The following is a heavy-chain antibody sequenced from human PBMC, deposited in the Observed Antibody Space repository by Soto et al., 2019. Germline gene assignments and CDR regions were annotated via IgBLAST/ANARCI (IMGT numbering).Heavy chain of an antibody. D-gene: IGHD2-15*01. J-gene: IGHJ5*02. CDR3: ARDLGYCNSSGCFRNWFDP. CDR2: ISTYDDNT. V-gene: IGHV1-18*01. Sequence: QVQLVQSGAEVKTPGASVKVSCRASGYSFRTHGISWVRQAPGQGLEWMGWISTYDDNTNFPQKFQGRITMTTDTYTSTAYMELRSLRSDDTAVYFCARDLGYCNSSGCFRNWFDPWGQGTLVTVSS. CDR1: GYSFRTHG.